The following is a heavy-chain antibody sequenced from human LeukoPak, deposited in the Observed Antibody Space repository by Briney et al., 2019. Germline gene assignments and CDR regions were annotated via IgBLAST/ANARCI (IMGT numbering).Heavy chain of an antibody. D-gene: IGHD4-17*01. J-gene: IGHJ5*02. CDR2: IYSDGTI. CDR3: ARDSGTTGEVKFDP. CDR1: GGSVSRYY. Sequence: SETLSLTCTVSGGSVSRYYWSWIRQPAGKGLEWIGRIYSDGTITYNPSLQSRLTMSIDTSKNQFSLKLSFVTAADTAVYYCARDSGTTGEVKFDPWGQGTLVTVSS. V-gene: IGHV4-4*07.